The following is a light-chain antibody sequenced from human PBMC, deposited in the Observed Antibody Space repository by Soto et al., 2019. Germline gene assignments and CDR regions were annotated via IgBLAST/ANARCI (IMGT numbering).Light chain of an antibody. V-gene: IGLV2-14*03. J-gene: IGLJ1*01. CDR1: SSDVGSYNY. CDR2: DVS. CDR3: NSYTCSSNPHV. Sequence: QSALTQPASVSGSPGQSITISCTGTSSDVGSYNYVSWYQQHPGKAPKLMIYDVSNRPSGVSNRFSGSKSGNTASLTISGLQAEDESDYYCNSYTCSSNPHVFVTGTKVTVL.